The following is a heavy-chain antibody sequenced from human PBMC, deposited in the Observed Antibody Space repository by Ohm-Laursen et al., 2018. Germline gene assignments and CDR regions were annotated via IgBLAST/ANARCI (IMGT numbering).Heavy chain of an antibody. CDR1: GFTFSSYA. D-gene: IGHD1-26*01. J-gene: IGHJ4*02. Sequence: SLRLSYTASGFTFSSYAMSWVRQAPGKGLEWVSAISGSGGSTYYADSVKGRFTISRDNSKNTLYLQMNSLRADDTAVYYCAKGRQWELPLDYWGQGTLVTVSS. CDR3: AKGRQWELPLDY. CDR2: ISGSGGST. V-gene: IGHV3-23*01.